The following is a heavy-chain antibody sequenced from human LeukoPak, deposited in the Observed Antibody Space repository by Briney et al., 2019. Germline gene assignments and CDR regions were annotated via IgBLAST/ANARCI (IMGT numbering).Heavy chain of an antibody. Sequence: SVKVSCKASGYTFTSYGISWVRQAPGQGLEWMGGIIPIFGTANYAQKFQGRVTITADTSTSTAYMELRSLRSDDTAVYYCARSHSNPSYYYYYYMDVWGKGTTVTVSS. J-gene: IGHJ6*03. CDR2: IIPIFGTA. CDR3: ARSHSNPSYYYYYYMDV. CDR1: GYTFTSYG. V-gene: IGHV1-69*06. D-gene: IGHD4-11*01.